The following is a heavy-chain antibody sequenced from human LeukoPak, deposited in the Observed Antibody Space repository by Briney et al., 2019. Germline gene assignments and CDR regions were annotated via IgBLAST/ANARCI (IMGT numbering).Heavy chain of an antibody. V-gene: IGHV3-53*01. CDR3: ARDYPCLVGTIDY. Sequence: GGSLRLSCAASGFTVSTKYMNWVRQRPGKGLEWVSVIYSGGTTYYADSVKGRFTISRDNSKNRLYLQMNSLRAEDTAVYYCARDYPCLVGTIDYWGQGTLVTVSS. J-gene: IGHJ4*02. CDR2: IYSGGTT. D-gene: IGHD6-19*01. CDR1: GFTVSTKY.